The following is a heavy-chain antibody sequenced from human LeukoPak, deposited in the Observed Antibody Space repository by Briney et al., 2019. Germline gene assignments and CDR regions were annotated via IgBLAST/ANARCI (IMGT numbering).Heavy chain of an antibody. Sequence: GGSLRLSCAASGFTFSRFAMHWVRQATGKGLGWVSAIGTAGDTYYPGSVKGRFTISRENAKNSLYLQMNSLRAGDTAVYYCARVSESGGWDFDYWGQGTLVTVSS. CDR1: GFTFSRFA. J-gene: IGHJ4*02. V-gene: IGHV3-13*04. D-gene: IGHD6-19*01. CDR3: ARVSESGGWDFDY. CDR2: IGTAGDT.